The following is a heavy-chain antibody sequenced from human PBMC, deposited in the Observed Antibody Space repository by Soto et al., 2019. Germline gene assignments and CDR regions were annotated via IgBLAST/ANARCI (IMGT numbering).Heavy chain of an antibody. CDR3: ARGLGPMDV. Sequence: RSLTCAVYGGSFSGYYWSWIRQPPGKGLEWIGEINHSGSTNYNPSLKSRVTISVDTSKNQFSLKLSSVTAADTAVYYCARGLGPMDVWAKGPRSPSP. J-gene: IGHJ6*02. D-gene: IGHD1-26*01. CDR1: GGSFSGYY. V-gene: IGHV4-34*01. CDR2: INHSGST.